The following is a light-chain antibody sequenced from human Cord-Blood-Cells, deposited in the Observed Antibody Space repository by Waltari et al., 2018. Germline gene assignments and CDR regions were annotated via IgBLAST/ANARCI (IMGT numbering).Light chain of an antibody. CDR2: DVS. Sequence: QSALTQPASVSGSPGQSIPISCTGTSRDVGGYNYVSWYQQHPGKAPKLMIYDVSNWPSGVSNRFSGSKSGNTASLTISGLQAEDEADYYCSSYTSSSNVVFGGGTKLTVL. CDR1: SRDVGGYNY. V-gene: IGLV2-14*01. J-gene: IGLJ2*01. CDR3: SSYTSSSNVV.